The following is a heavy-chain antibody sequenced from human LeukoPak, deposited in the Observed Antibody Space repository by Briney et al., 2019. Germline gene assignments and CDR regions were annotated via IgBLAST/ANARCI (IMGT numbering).Heavy chain of an antibody. D-gene: IGHD2-15*01. CDR1: GFTFSSYD. CDR3: ARGVHCSGGSCYRDF. Sequence: GGSLRLSCAASGFTFSSYDMHWVRQATGKGLEWVSAIGTAGDTYYPGSVKGRFTISRENAKNSLYLQMNSLRAGDTAVYYCARGVHCSGGSCYRDFWGQGTLVTVSS. J-gene: IGHJ4*02. CDR2: IGTAGDT. V-gene: IGHV3-13*01.